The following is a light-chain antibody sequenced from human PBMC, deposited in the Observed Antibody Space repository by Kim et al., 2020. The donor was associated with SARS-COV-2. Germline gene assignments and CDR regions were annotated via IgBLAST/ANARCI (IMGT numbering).Light chain of an antibody. V-gene: IGKV1-33*01. Sequence: DIQLTQSPSSLSASVGDRVSITCQASHDISNYLNWYQHKPEKAPKLLISGASNLEAGVPSRFGGSGSGRDFTFTISSLQPDDIATYYWKQYDDLPFTFGPGTKVDVK. CDR3: KQYDDLPFT. J-gene: IGKJ3*01. CDR2: GAS. CDR1: HDISNY.